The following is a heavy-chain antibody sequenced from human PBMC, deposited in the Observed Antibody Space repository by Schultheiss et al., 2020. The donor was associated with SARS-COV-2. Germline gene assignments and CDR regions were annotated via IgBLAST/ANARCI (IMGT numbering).Heavy chain of an antibody. D-gene: IGHD1-26*01. CDR3: ARGPYVTAPNSGSYLYAFDI. CDR1: GGTFTSYY. Sequence: ASVKVSCKASGGTFTSYYMHWVRQAPGQGLEWMGIINPSGGSTSYAQKFQGRVTMTRDTSTSTVYMELSSLRSEDTAVYYCARGPYVTAPNSGSYLYAFDIWGQGTMVTVSS. V-gene: IGHV1-46*01. CDR2: INPSGGST. J-gene: IGHJ3*02.